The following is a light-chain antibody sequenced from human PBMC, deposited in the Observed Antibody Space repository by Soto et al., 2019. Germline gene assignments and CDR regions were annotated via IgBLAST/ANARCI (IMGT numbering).Light chain of an antibody. J-gene: IGKJ2*01. V-gene: IGKV4-1*01. CDR1: QSVLYSSNHENY. Sequence: DIEMTQSPDSLAVSLGERATINCKSSQSVLYSSNHENYLAWYQQKPGQPPKLLIYWASTRESGVPDRFSGSGSGTDFTLTISSLQAEDVAVYYCQQYYSTPPTVGQGTKLEIE. CDR2: WAS. CDR3: QQYYSTPPT.